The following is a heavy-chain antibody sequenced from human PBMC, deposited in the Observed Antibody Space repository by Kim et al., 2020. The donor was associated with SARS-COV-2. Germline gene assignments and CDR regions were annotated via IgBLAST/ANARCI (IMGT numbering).Heavy chain of an antibody. J-gene: IGHJ4*02. D-gene: IGHD2-15*01. CDR1: GGSINGYV. V-gene: IGHV4-59*13. CDR3: ARRAYSGPEVFYY. CDR2: VFYTGDA. Sequence: SETLSLTCTVSGGSINGYVWNWIRQAPGKGLDWLGYVFYTGDANYAPSLGSRLNISVDMSKNQFSLRLSSVTAADTAIYYCARRAYSGPEVFYYWGQGALVTVSS.